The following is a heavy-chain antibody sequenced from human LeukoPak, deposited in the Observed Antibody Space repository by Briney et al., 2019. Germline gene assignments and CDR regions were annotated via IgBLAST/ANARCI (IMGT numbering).Heavy chain of an antibody. J-gene: IGHJ4*02. CDR3: ARDLPSTPNWELDY. CDR2: INPNSGGT. D-gene: IGHD7-27*01. Sequence: GASVKVSCKSSGYTFIDYYIHWVRQAPRQGLEWMGRINPNSGGTNSAQTFQGRVTMTRDTSISTAYMGLNRLTSDDTAVYYCARDLPSTPNWELDYWGQGTLVTVSS. CDR1: GYTFIDYY. V-gene: IGHV1-2*06.